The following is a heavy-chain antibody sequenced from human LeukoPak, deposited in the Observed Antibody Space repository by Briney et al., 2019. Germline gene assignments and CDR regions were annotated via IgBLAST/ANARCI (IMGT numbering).Heavy chain of an antibody. CDR2: ISYDGSNK. J-gene: IGHJ5*02. CDR1: GFTFSGYA. V-gene: IGHV3-30*04. Sequence: PGRSLRLSCAASGFTFSGYAMHWVRQAPGKGLEWVAVISYDGSNKYYADSVKGRFTISRDNSKNTLYLQMNSLRAEDTAVYYCAREGVGCSGGSCYNWFDPWGQGTLVTVSS. D-gene: IGHD2-15*01. CDR3: AREGVGCSGGSCYNWFDP.